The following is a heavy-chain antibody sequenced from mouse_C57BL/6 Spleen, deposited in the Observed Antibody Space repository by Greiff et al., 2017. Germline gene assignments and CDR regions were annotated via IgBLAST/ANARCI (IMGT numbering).Heavy chain of an antibody. V-gene: IGHV1-7*01. CDR3: ATHYDVNYMDY. D-gene: IGHD2-4*01. J-gene: IGHJ2*01. CDR1: GYTFTSYW. CDR2: INPSSGYT. Sequence: QVQLQQSGAELAKPGASVKLSCKASGYTFTSYWMHWVKQRPGQGLEWIGYINPSSGYTKYNQTLKDKATLTADKSTRKAYMQLSSLTYEDSAFYYCATHYDVNYMDYWGQGTTLTVSS.